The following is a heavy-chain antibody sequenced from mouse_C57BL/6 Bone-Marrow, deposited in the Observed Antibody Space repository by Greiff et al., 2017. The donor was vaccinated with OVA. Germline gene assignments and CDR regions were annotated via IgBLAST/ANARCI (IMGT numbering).Heavy chain of an antibody. CDR1: GYTFTDYY. Sequence: EVKLQQSGPELVKPGASVKISCKASGYTFTDYYMNWVKQSHGKSLEWIGDINPNNGGTSYNQKFKGKATLTVDKSSSTAYMELRSLTSEDSAVYYCARGFITTVVAPFAYWGQGTLVTVSA. CDR3: ARGFITTVVAPFAY. D-gene: IGHD1-1*01. J-gene: IGHJ3*01. V-gene: IGHV1-26*01. CDR2: INPNNGGT.